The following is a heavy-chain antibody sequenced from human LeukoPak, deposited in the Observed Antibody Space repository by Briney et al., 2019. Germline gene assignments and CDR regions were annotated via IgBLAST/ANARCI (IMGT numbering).Heavy chain of an antibody. CDR3: ARDRLQTSSIAARPDAFDI. V-gene: IGHV1-8*03. D-gene: IGHD6-6*01. CDR1: GYTFTSYD. CDR2: MNPNSGNT. Sequence: ASVKVSCKASGYTFTSYDINWVRQATGQGLEWMGWMNPNSGNTGYAQKFQGRVTITRNTSISTAYMELSSLRSEDTAVYYCARDRLQTSSIAARPDAFDIWGQGTMVTVSS. J-gene: IGHJ3*02.